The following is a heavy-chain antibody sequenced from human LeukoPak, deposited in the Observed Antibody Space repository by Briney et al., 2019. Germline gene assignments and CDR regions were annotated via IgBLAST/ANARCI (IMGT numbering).Heavy chain of an antibody. J-gene: IGHJ4*02. Sequence: GGSLRLSCAASGFTVSSNYMSWVRQAPGKGLEWVSVIYSGGKTFYADSVKGRFTISRDNSKNTLYLQMNSLRAEDTAVYYCARHPPGGKSYGLGSYPQYYFDYWGQGTLVTVSS. CDR3: ARHPPGGKSYGLGSYPQYYFDY. V-gene: IGHV3-53*01. CDR1: GFTVSSNY. CDR2: IYSGGKT. D-gene: IGHD3-10*01.